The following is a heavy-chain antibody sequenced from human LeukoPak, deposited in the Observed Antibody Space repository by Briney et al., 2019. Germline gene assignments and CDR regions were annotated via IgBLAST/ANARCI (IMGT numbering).Heavy chain of an antibody. J-gene: IGHJ4*02. CDR3: ARDTVGSSTSFDY. Sequence: SSYAMXXVRQAXXXXXXXXAVISYHGSNKYSADSVKGRFTISRDNSKNTLYLQMNSLRAEDTAVYYCARDTVGSSTSFDYWGQGTLVTVSS. V-gene: IGHV3-30*01. CDR2: ISYHGSNK. CDR1: SSYA. D-gene: IGHD2-2*01.